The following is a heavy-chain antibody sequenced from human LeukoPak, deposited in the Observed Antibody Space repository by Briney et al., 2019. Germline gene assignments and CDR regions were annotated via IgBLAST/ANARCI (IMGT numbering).Heavy chain of an antibody. J-gene: IGHJ4*02. D-gene: IGHD3-9*01. CDR1: GYTFTGYY. CDR3: AADTYYDILTGYPKYYFDY. V-gene: IGHV1-2*02. Sequence: ASVKVSCKASGYTFTGYYMHWVRQAPGQGLEWMGWINPNSGGTNYAQKFQGRVTMTRDMSTSTAYMELSSLRSEDTAVYYCAADTYYDILTGYPKYYFDYWGQGTLVTVSS. CDR2: INPNSGGT.